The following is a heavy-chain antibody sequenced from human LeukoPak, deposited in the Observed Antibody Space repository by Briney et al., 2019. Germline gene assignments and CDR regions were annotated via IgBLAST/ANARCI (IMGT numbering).Heavy chain of an antibody. CDR1: GGSISSYY. D-gene: IGHD1-1*01. CDR3: AREGTAGPNLNWFDP. Sequence: PSETLSLTCAVSGGSISSYYWSWIRQPPGKGLEWIGDISYSGSTNFNPSLKSRVTISVDTSKNQFSLKLSSVTAADTAVYYCAREGTAGPNLNWFDPWGEGTLVTVSS. V-gene: IGHV4-59*01. CDR2: ISYSGST. J-gene: IGHJ5*02.